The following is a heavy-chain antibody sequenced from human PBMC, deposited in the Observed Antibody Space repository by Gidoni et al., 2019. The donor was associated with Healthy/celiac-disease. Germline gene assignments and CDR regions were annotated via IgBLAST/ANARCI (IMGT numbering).Heavy chain of an antibody. V-gene: IGHV1-18*01. Sequence: QVQLVQSGAEVKKPGASVKVSCKASGYTFTSYGISWVRQAPGQGLEWMGWISAYNGNTNYAQKRQGRVTMTTDTSTSTAYMELRSLRSDDTAVYYCARDLSVDLGYYYYGMDVWGQGTTVTVSS. D-gene: IGHD3-16*02. CDR3: ARDLSVDLGYYYYGMDV. CDR2: ISAYNGNT. J-gene: IGHJ6*02. CDR1: GYTFTSYG.